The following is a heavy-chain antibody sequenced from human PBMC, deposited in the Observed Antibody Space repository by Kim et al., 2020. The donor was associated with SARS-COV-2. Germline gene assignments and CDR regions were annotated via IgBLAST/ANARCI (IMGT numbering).Heavy chain of an antibody. CDR3: AREGRPSSDGFDS. V-gene: IGHV3-11*05. CDR2: IATSSSHT. CDR1: GFTFSDYY. J-gene: IGHJ4*02. D-gene: IGHD6-6*01. Sequence: GGSLRLSCVASGFTFSDYYMSWIRQTPGKGLEWISYIATSSSHTYYIDSVKGRFTVSRDNAKNSLYLQMDSLRAEDTAVYYCAREGRPSSDGFDSWGQG.